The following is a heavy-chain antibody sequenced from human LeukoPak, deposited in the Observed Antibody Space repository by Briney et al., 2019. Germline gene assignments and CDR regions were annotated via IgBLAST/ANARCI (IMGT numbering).Heavy chain of an antibody. V-gene: IGHV3-30*18. CDR3: AKGSGGSYYGFFDY. CDR2: VSSDGSAN. Sequence: GRSLRLSCAASGXTFSSYGMHWVRQAPGKGLEWVVVVSSDGSANYYADSVKGRFTISRDNSMHTLYMQMNSLRAEDTAVYYCAKGSGGSYYGFFDYWGQGTLVTVSS. D-gene: IGHD1-26*01. CDR1: GXTFSSYG. J-gene: IGHJ4*02.